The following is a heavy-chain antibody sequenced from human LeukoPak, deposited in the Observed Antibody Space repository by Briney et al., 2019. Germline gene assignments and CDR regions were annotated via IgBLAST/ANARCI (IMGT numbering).Heavy chain of an antibody. Sequence: GESLKISCKASGYTFTDYYMHWVRQAPGQGLEWMGRINPNNGGTNYAQKFQGRVTMTRDTSINTAYMELSGLRSDDTAVYYCARDLRRSYGAYADYWGQGTLVTVSS. J-gene: IGHJ4*02. CDR2: INPNNGGT. V-gene: IGHV1-2*06. CDR3: ARDLRRSYGAYADY. D-gene: IGHD4/OR15-4a*01. CDR1: GYTFTDYY.